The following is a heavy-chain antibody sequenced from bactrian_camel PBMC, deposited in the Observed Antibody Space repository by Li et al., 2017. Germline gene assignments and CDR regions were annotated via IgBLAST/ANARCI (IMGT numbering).Heavy chain of an antibody. J-gene: IGHJ4*01. CDR1: AFTYSSYC. CDR2: IDSDGRT. D-gene: IGHD1*01. CDR3: AAEVPPHAQRSDNLEAAAMAPLCPTLGY. V-gene: IGHV3S10*01. Sequence: DVQLVESGGASVEAGRSLRLSCAASAFTYSSYCMGWFRQAPGKEREGVASIDSDGRTSYADSVKGRFTISQDNAKNTVYLQMNRLRPEDTAMYYCAAEVPPHAQRSDNLEAAAMAPLCPTLGYWGQGTQVTVS.